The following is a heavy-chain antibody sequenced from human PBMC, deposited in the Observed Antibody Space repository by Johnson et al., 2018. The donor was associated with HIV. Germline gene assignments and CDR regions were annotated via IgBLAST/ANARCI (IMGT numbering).Heavy chain of an antibody. J-gene: IGHJ3*02. CDR2: ISFDAINK. D-gene: IGHD2-21*01. CDR3: ARDRTRHIVVVILDAFDI. V-gene: IGHV3-30*03. Sequence: QVQLVESGGGLVQPGRSLRLSCAASGFTFSSYGMHWVRQAPGKGLAWVAVISFDAINKYYADPVKGRFTISRSNSKNTLYLQMNSLRAEDTAVYYCARDRTRHIVVVILDAFDIWGQGTMVTVSS. CDR1: GFTFSSYG.